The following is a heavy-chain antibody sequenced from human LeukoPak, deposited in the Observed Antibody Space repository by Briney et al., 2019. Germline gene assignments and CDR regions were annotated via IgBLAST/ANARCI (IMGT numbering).Heavy chain of an antibody. J-gene: IGHJ4*02. CDR1: GFTFTTHW. CDR2: IKPDGSDT. CDR3: ARGHLSWPSLDY. Sequence: GGSLRLSCGASGFTFTTHWIHWVRQAPGKGLVWVSRIKPDGSDTNYADSVKGRFTISRDNAKNTVYLQMNSLRAEDTAVYYCARGHLSWPSLDYWGQGTLVTVSS. V-gene: IGHV3-74*01. D-gene: IGHD6-13*01.